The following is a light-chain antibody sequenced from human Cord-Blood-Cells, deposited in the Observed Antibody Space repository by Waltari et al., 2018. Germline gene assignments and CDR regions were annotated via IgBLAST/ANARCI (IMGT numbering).Light chain of an antibody. V-gene: IGLV1-44*01. CDR1: SPNIGRNT. J-gene: IGLJ2*01. Sequence: QSVLTQPPSASGTPGQRVTTSCSGSSPNIGRNTVNWYQQLPGTAPKLLIYSNNQRPSGVPDRFSGSKSGTSASLAISGLQSEDEADYYCAAWDDSLNGLVFGGGTKLTVL. CDR3: AAWDDSLNGLV. CDR2: SNN.